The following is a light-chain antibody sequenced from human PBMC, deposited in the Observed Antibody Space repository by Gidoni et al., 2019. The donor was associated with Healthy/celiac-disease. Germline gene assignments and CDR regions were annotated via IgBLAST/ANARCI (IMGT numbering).Light chain of an antibody. CDR1: QSISSW. V-gene: IGKV1-5*01. Sequence: DIQMTQSPSTLSASVGDRVTITCRASQSISSWLAWYQQKPRKAPKLLIYDASSLESGVPSRFSGSGSGTEFTLTISSLQPDDFATYYCQQYNSYSTWTFXXXTKVEIK. CDR2: DAS. CDR3: QQYNSYSTWT. J-gene: IGKJ1*01.